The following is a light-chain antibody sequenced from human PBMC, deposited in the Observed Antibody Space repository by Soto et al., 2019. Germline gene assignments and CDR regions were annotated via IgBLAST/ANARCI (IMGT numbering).Light chain of an antibody. CDR3: QQYNNWHWT. J-gene: IGKJ1*01. Sequence: EIVMTQSPATLSVSPGERATLSCRASQSVSSNLAWYQQKPGQAHRLLIYGASTRATGIPARFSGSGSGTEFTLTISSLQSEDFAVYYCQQYNNWHWTFGQGTKVEIK. CDR2: GAS. CDR1: QSVSSN. V-gene: IGKV3-15*01.